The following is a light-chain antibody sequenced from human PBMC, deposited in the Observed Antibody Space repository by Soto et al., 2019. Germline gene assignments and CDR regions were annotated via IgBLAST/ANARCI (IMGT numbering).Light chain of an antibody. CDR2: GAS. CDR1: QSVNAAH. V-gene: IGKV3-20*01. CDR3: HHYGSPPLT. J-gene: IGKJ4*01. Sequence: IVLTQSPGTPSLSPGESATLSCRASQSVNAAHLAWYQQKPGQAPRLLLQGASTRATGIPDGFSGSGSGTDFTLTISKVEPEDLAVFYCHHYGSPPLTFGGGTKVEIK.